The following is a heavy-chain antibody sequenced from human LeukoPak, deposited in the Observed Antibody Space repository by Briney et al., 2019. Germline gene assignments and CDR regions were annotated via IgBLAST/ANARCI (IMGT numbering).Heavy chain of an antibody. V-gene: IGHV3-23*01. J-gene: IGHJ4*02. CDR2: TGLNSVNT. CDR1: GFTFSRHA. Sequence: GGSLRLSCAASGFTFSRHAMSWVRQAPGKGLEWLSTTGLNSVNTLCAESVQGRFSISRDNSKNTLDLQMDNLRVDDTAVYYCAKGDDIGKHPTRAYYFDTWGQGTLVTVSS. CDR3: AKGDDIGKHPTRAYYFDT. D-gene: IGHD5-24*01.